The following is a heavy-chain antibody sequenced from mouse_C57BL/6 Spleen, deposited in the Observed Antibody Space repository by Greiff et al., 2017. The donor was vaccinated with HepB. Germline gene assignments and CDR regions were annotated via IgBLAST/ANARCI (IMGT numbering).Heavy chain of an antibody. CDR1: GYTFTSYG. Sequence: VQLVESGAELARPGASVKLSCKASGYTFTSYGISWVKQRTGQGLEWIGEIYPRSGNTYYNEKFKGKATLTADKSSSTAYMELRSLTSEDSAVYFCARDYYGSSRGAFAYWGQGTLVTVSA. CDR2: IYPRSGNT. J-gene: IGHJ3*01. CDR3: ARDYYGSSRGAFAY. V-gene: IGHV1-81*01. D-gene: IGHD1-1*01.